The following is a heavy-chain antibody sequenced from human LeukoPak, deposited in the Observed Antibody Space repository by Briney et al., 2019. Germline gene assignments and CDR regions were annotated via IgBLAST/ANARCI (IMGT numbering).Heavy chain of an antibody. V-gene: IGHV3-21*01. Sequence: PGGFLRLSCAASGFTFSSYSMNWVRQAPGKGLEWVSPISSSSSYIYYADSVKGRFTISRDNAKNSLYLQMNSLRAEDTAVYYCARDSVTHDAFDIWGQGTMVTVSS. CDR2: ISSSSSYI. CDR3: ARDSVTHDAFDI. D-gene: IGHD5-18*01. J-gene: IGHJ3*02. CDR1: GFTFSSYS.